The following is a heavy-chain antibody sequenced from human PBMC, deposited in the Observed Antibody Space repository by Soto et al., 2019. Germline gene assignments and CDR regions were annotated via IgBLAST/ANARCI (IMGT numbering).Heavy chain of an antibody. V-gene: IGHV3-15*01. D-gene: IGHD2-15*01. CDR3: TTDKQSGDIVVVVAATLVGYYYMDV. CDR1: GFTFSNAW. CDR2: IKSKTDGGTT. J-gene: IGHJ6*03. Sequence: EVQLVESGGGLVKPGGSLRLSCAASGFTFSNAWMSWVRQAPGKGLEWVGRIKSKTDGGTTDYAAPVKGRFTISRDDSKNTLHLQMNSLKTEDTAVYYCTTDKQSGDIVVVVAATLVGYYYMDVWGKGTTVTVSS.